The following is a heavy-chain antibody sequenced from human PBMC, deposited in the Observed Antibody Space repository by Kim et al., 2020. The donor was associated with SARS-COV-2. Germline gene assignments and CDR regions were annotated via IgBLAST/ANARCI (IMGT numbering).Heavy chain of an antibody. CDR2: LNAGGSPI. Sequence: GGSLRLSCSTSGFIFQGYTMNWVRQTPGKGLEWVAYLNAGGSPIHYADSVKCRFTISRDNAKNTLYLEMSSLRVEDTGIYYCAREAERSLGYSYDLWGQGTLVTVSS. D-gene: IGHD5-18*01. CDR1: GFIFQGYT. V-gene: IGHV3-48*03. CDR3: AREAERSLGYSYDL. J-gene: IGHJ5*02.